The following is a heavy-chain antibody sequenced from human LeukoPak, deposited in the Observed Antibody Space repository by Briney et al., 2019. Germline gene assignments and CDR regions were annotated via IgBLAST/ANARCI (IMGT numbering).Heavy chain of an antibody. V-gene: IGHV3-64D*09. D-gene: IGHD3-10*01. CDR1: GFNLSIYS. J-gene: IGHJ6*02. CDR2: ISGNGVST. Sequence: GGSLRLSCSASGFNLSIYSMHWVRQAPGKGLEYVSAISGNGVSTYYADSVKGRFTISRDNSKNTLYLQMSSLRAEDPAVYYCVRDQGSGDYYYYYYGMDVWGQGTTVSVSS. CDR3: VRDQGSGDYYYYYYGMDV.